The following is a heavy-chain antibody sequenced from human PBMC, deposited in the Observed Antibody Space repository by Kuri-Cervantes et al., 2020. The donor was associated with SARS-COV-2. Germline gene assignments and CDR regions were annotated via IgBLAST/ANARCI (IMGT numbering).Heavy chain of an antibody. D-gene: IGHD1-1*01. CDR2: ISYDGSNK. CDR3: VRDGDHWNFDY. CDR1: GFTFSTYA. V-gene: IGHV3-30-3*01. J-gene: IGHJ4*02. Sequence: GGSLRLSCAASGFTFSTYAMHWVRQAPGKGLEWVAFISYDGSNKYYADSVKGRFTISRDNAKNMLFLQMNSLRAEDTAVYYCVRDGDHWNFDYWGQGTLVTVSS.